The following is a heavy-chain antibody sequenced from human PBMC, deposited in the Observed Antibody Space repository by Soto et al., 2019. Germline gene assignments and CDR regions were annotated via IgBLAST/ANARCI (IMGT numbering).Heavy chain of an antibody. CDR3: ARVVGALGHWFDP. J-gene: IGHJ5*02. D-gene: IGHD1-26*01. CDR2: FSAYNYNT. V-gene: IGHV1-18*01. Sequence: QVQLVQSGAEVKKPGASVKVSCKASGNTFPSYGLTWVRQAPGQGLERLGRFSAYNYNTNYAQKLQGRVTMTTDTSTSTAYMELRSLRSDDTAVYYCARVVGALGHWFDPWGQGTLVTVSS. CDR1: GNTFPSYG.